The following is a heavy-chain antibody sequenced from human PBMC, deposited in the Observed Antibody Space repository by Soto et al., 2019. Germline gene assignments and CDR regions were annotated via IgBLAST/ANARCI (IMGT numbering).Heavy chain of an antibody. CDR3: AKDLGVHIVVVTELDY. V-gene: IGHV3-23*01. CDR2: ISGSGGST. J-gene: IGHJ4*02. D-gene: IGHD2-21*02. Sequence: EVQLLESGGGLVQPGGSLRLSCAASGFTFSSYAMSWVRQAPGKGLEWVSAISGSGGSTYYADSVKGRFTISRDNSKNTLYLQMKSLRAEDTAVYYCAKDLGVHIVVVTELDYWGQGTLVTVSS. CDR1: GFTFSSYA.